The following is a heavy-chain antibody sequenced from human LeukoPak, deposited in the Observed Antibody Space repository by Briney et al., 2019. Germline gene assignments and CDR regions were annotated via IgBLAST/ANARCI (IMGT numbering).Heavy chain of an antibody. J-gene: IGHJ3*02. CDR3: ARRVNRYYYDSSGYGDAFDI. V-gene: IGHV4-39*01. CDR1: GGSISSSSYY. D-gene: IGHD3-22*01. CDR2: IYYSGST. Sequence: SETLSLTCTVSGGSISSSSYYWGWIRQPPGKGLEWIGSIYYSGSTYYNPSLKSRVTISVDTSKNQFSLKLSSVTAADTAVYYCARRVNRYYYDSSGYGDAFDIWGQGTMVTVSS.